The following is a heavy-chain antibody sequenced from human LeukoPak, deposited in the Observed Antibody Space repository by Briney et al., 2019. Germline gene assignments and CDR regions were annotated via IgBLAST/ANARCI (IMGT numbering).Heavy chain of an antibody. D-gene: IGHD4-17*01. J-gene: IGHJ4*02. V-gene: IGHV3-48*02. CDR3: AREPRTVTTLYYFDY. Sequence: PGGSLRLSCAASGFTFSSYSMNWVRQAPGKGLEWVSYISSSSSTIYYADSVKGRFTISRDNAKDSLYLQMNSLRDEDTAVYYCAREPRTVTTLYYFDYWGQGTLVTVSS. CDR1: GFTFSSYS. CDR2: ISSSSSTI.